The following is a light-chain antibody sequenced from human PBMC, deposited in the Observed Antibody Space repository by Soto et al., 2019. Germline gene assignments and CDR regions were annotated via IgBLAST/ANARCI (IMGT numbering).Light chain of an antibody. CDR2: KAS. J-gene: IGKJ1*01. Sequence: DIQMTQSPSTLSASVGDRVTITCRASQSISSWLTWYQQKPGKAPKLLIYKASSLESGVPSRFSGGGSGTEFTLTISSLHPDDFATYYCQQYNNYSWTFGQGTRVEI. V-gene: IGKV1-5*03. CDR3: QQYNNYSWT. CDR1: QSISSW.